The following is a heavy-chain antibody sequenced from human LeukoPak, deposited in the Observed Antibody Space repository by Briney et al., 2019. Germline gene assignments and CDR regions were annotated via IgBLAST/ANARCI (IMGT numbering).Heavy chain of an antibody. Sequence: SETLSLTCAVYGGSFSGYYWSWIRQPPGKGLEWIGEINHSGSTNYNPSLKSRVTISVDTSKNQFSLKLSSVTAADTAVYYCASSPTEGSGSYSPFDYWGQGTLVIVSS. CDR2: INHSGST. V-gene: IGHV4-34*01. D-gene: IGHD3-10*01. CDR3: ASSPTEGSGSYSPFDY. J-gene: IGHJ4*02. CDR1: GGSFSGYY.